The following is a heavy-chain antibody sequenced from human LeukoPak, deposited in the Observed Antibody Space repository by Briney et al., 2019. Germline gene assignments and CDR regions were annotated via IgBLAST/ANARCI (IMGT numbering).Heavy chain of an antibody. V-gene: IGHV5-51*01. D-gene: IGHD3-22*01. CDR3: ARQDSSGYSHFDY. CDR2: IYPGDSDT. Sequence: GESLKISCKGSGYSFTSYWIGGVRKMPGKGLEWMEIIYPGDSDTRYSPSFQGQVTISADKSISTAYLQWSSLKASDTAMYYCARQDSSGYSHFDYWGQGTLVTVSS. CDR1: GYSFTSYW. J-gene: IGHJ4*02.